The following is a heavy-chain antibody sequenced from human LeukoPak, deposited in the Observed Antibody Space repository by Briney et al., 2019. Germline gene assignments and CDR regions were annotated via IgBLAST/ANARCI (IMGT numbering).Heavy chain of an antibody. CDR2: IYYSGST. CDR3: ARGTPTTVGFDY. CDR1: GGSISSYY. V-gene: IGHV4-59*08. J-gene: IGHJ4*02. Sequence: SETLSLTCTVSGGSISSYYWSWIRQPPGKGLEWIGYIYYSGSTYYNPSLKSRVTISVDTSKNQFSLKLSSVTAADTAAYYCARGTPTTVGFDYWGQGTLVTVSS. D-gene: IGHD4-17*01.